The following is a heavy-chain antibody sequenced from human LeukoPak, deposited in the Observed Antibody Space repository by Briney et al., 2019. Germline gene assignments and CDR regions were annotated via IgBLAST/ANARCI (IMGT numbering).Heavy chain of an antibody. J-gene: IGHJ4*02. Sequence: GGSLRLSCAVSGFTFSIYAMSWVRQAPGKGLEWVSAIGGGGGSTYCADSVKGRFTISRDNSENTLYLQMNSLRAEDTAVYYCAKASDWGSASYFDYWGQGTLVTVSS. CDR3: AKASDWGSASYFDY. D-gene: IGHD2-21*02. V-gene: IGHV3-23*01. CDR2: IGGGGGST. CDR1: GFTFSIYA.